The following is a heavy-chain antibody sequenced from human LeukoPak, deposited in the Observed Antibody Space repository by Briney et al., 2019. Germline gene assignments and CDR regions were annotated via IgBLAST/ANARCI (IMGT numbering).Heavy chain of an antibody. J-gene: IGHJ4*02. CDR2: IRYDESNE. CDR1: GFTFSDYT. V-gene: IGHV3-30*02. CDR3: AKDTSAAAGSRFDY. Sequence: PGGSLRLSCAASGFTFSDYTMNWVRQAPGKGLEWVAFIRYDESNEYYADSVKGRFTISRDNSKNTIYLQMSSLRAEDTAVYYCAKDTSAAAGSRFDYWGQGTLVTVSS. D-gene: IGHD6-13*01.